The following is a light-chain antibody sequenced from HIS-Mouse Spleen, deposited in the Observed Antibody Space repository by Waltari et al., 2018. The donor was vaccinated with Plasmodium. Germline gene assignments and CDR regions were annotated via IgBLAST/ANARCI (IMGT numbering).Light chain of an antibody. CDR1: ALPQKY. V-gene: IGLV3-10*01. CDR3: YSTDSSGNHRV. CDR2: EDS. Sequence: SYELTQPPSVSVSPGQTARITCSGDALPQKYAYWYQQKSGQDPVLVIYEDSKRPSGSPERFSGSSSGTMATLTISGAQVEDEADYYCYSTDSSGNHRVFGGGTKLTVL. J-gene: IGLJ3*02.